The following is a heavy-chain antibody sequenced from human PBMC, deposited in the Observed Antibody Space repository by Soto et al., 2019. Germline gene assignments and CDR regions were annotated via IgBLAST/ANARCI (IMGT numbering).Heavy chain of an antibody. CDR1: GASISSYH. J-gene: IGHJ6*03. V-gene: IGHV4-59*01. D-gene: IGHD3-16*01. CDR2: IYYSGSA. Sequence: QVQLQESGPGLVKPSETLSLTCTVSGASISSYHWSWIRQTPGKGLEWIGYIYYSGSANYNPSLTSRVTFSVETSKNQVSLKLSSVTAADTGVYYCAAAVPAEYVFPYYYMDVWGKGTTVTVSS. CDR3: AAAVPAEYVFPYYYMDV.